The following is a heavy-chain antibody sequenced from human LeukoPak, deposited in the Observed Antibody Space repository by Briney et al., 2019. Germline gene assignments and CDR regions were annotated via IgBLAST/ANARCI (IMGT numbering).Heavy chain of an antibody. CDR2: INPNSGGT. D-gene: IGHD3-22*01. J-gene: IGHJ4*02. V-gene: IGHV1-2*02. CDR1: GYTFTGYY. CDR3: ASGGDYDSSGPPWRYFDY. Sequence: ASVKVSCKASGYTFTGYYMHWVRQAPGQGLEWMGWINPNSGGTNYAQKFQGRVTMTRDTSISTAYMELSRLRSDDTAVYYCASGGDYDSSGPPWRYFDYWGQGTLVTVSS.